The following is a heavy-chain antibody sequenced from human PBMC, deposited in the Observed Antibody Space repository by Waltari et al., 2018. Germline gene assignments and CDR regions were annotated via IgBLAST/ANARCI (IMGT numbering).Heavy chain of an antibody. J-gene: IGHJ4*02. V-gene: IGHV3-30*02. Sequence: QVQLVESGGGVVQPGGSLRLSWAASGFSFSSYGLHWVRQAPGKGLEWVAFIRYDGSNKYYADSVKGRFTISRDNSKNTLYLQMNSLRAEDTAVYYCAKDRCGGDCYYFDYWGQGTLVTVSS. CDR1: GFSFSSYG. CDR2: IRYDGSNK. D-gene: IGHD2-21*02. CDR3: AKDRCGGDCYYFDY.